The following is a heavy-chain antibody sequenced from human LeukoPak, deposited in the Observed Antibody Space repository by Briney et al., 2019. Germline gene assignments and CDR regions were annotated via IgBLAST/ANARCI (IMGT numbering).Heavy chain of an antibody. D-gene: IGHD3-9*01. CDR2: IYYSGST. CDR3: ARDILTGFDY. Sequence: SETLSLTCTGPGDTISSGDYYWSWIRQPPGKGLEWIGYIYYSGSTSYSPSLKSRLTISVDRSKNQFSLRLNSVTAADTAVYYCARDILTGFDYWGQGTLVTVSS. CDR1: GDTISSGDYY. J-gene: IGHJ4*02. V-gene: IGHV4-30-4*01.